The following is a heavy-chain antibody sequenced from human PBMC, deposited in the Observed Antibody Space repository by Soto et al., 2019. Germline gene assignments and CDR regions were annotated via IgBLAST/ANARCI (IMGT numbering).Heavy chain of an antibody. V-gene: IGHV3-9*01. J-gene: IGHJ4*02. D-gene: IGHD3-10*01. CDR3: AKALPPGSYYKPLHY. Sequence: EVQLVESGGGLVQPGRSLRLSCAASGFTFDDYAIHWVRQAPGKGLEWVSGISWNSDTIAYADSVKGRFTISRDSDKNCVYLQMNSLRPEDTALYYCAKALPPGSYYKPLHYWGQGTLVTVSS. CDR2: ISWNSDTI. CDR1: GFTFDDYA.